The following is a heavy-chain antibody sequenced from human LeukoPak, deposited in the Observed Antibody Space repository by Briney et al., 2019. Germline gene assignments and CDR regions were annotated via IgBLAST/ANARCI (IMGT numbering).Heavy chain of an antibody. CDR1: GGTFSSYT. V-gene: IGHV1-69*04. J-gene: IGHJ5*02. CDR3: ARDLGIAVAGNWFDP. Sequence: SVKVSCKASGGTFSSYTISWVRQAPGQGLEWMGRIIPILGIANYAQKFQGRVTITADKSTSTAYMELSSLRSEDTAVYYGARDLGIAVAGNWFDPWGQGTLVTVSS. D-gene: IGHD6-19*01. CDR2: IIPILGIA.